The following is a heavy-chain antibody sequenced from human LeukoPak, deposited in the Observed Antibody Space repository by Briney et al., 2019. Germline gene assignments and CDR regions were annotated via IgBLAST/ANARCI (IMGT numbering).Heavy chain of an antibody. J-gene: IGHJ4*02. Sequence: MAGGSLRLSCAASGFTFSINWMSWVRQAPGKGLEWVGRIKSTSDGETIDYAAPVKGRFTISRDDSINTLYLQMDNLKSEDTAVYFCTTEPDYYHILTFLYYWGQGTLVTVSS. CDR3: TTEPDYYHILTFLYY. CDR1: GFTFSINW. CDR2: IKSTSDGETI. V-gene: IGHV3-15*01. D-gene: IGHD3-9*01.